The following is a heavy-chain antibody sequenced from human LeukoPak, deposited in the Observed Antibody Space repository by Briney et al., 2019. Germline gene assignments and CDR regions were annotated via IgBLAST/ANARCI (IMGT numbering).Heavy chain of an antibody. CDR1: GYSFTSYW. Sequence: GESLKISCKGSGYSFTSYWIGWVRQMPGKGLEWMGIIYPGDSDTRYSPSFQGQVTISAAKSISTAYLQWSSLKASDTAMYYCARRQYCSSGSCYSDYWGQGTLVTVSS. J-gene: IGHJ4*02. V-gene: IGHV5-51*01. D-gene: IGHD2-15*01. CDR2: IYPGDSDT. CDR3: ARRQYCSSGSCYSDY.